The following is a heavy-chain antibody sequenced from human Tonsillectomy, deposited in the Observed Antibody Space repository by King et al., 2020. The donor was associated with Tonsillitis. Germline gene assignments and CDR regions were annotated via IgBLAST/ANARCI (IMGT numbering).Heavy chain of an antibody. D-gene: IGHD2-15*01. Sequence: QVQLQESGPGLVKPSQTLSLSCTVSGGSISSGDYYWTWIRQPPGKGLEWIGYILYNGGSFNNPSLKSRLTISVDTSKNQFSLKLNSVTAADTAVYFCARSMLAARHRDAFDIWGQGTMVTVSS. J-gene: IGHJ3*02. CDR1: GGSISSGDYY. V-gene: IGHV4-30-4*01. CDR2: ILYNGGS. CDR3: ARSMLAARHRDAFDI.